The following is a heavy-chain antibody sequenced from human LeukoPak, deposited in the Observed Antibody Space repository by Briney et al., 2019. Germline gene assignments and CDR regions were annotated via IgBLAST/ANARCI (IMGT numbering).Heavy chain of an antibody. CDR2: ISSSSSYI. CDR1: GFTFSSYS. D-gene: IGHD3-10*01. Sequence: GGSLRLSCAASGFTFSSYSMNWVRQAPGKGLEWVSSISSSSSYIYYTDSVKGRFTISRDNANNSLYLQMNSLRAEDTAVYYCARDNSVVRGFRLDYWFDPWGQGTLVTVSS. V-gene: IGHV3-21*01. CDR3: ARDNSVVRGFRLDYWFDP. J-gene: IGHJ5*02.